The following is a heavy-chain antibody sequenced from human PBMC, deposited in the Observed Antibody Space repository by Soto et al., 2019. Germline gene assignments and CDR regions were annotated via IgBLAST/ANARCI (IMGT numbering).Heavy chain of an antibody. D-gene: IGHD2-15*01. Sequence: GESLKISCAASGFTFSSYGMHWVRQAPGKGLEWVAVIWYDGSNKYYADSVKGRFTISRDNSKNTLYLQMNSLRAEDTAVYYCAREGYCSGGSCYGNDAFDIWGQGTMVTVSS. CDR1: GFTFSSYG. CDR3: AREGYCSGGSCYGNDAFDI. J-gene: IGHJ3*02. V-gene: IGHV3-33*01. CDR2: IWYDGSNK.